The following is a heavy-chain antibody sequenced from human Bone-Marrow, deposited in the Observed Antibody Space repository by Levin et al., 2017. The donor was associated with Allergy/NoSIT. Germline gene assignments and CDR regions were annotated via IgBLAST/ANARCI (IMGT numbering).Heavy chain of an antibody. V-gene: IGHV4-38-2*02. D-gene: IGHD3-10*01. J-gene: IGHJ4*02. CDR2: VYHSGIT. Sequence: PSETLSLTCAVSGYSISSGYYWGWIRQPPGKGPEWIGLVYHSGITYYNPSLKSRVTISVDTSKNQISLRLSSVTAADTAVYYCAGDRRAVNSKYWGQGTLVTVSS. CDR3: AGDRRAVNSKY. CDR1: GYSISSGYY.